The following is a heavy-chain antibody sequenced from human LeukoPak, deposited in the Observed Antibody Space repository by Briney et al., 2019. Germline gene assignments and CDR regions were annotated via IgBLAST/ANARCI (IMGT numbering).Heavy chain of an antibody. CDR2: IKEDGGEK. D-gene: IGHD6-13*01. CDR1: GVTFSNYW. J-gene: IGHJ4*02. V-gene: IGHV3-7*01. Sequence: GGSLRLSCTASGVTFSNYWMSWVRRAPGKGLQWVANIKEDGGEKNYVDSVRGRFTITRDNSRNSLYLQMSSLRGEDTAVYYCATERRGSSTYDGKEAFDFWGQGTLVTVSS. CDR3: ATERRGSSTYDGKEAFDF.